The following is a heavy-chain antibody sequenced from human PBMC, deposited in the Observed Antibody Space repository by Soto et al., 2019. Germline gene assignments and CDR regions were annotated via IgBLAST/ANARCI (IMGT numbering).Heavy chain of an antibody. V-gene: IGHV1-8*01. J-gene: IGHJ4*02. CDR2: MNPNSGNT. Sequence: QVQLVQSGAEVKKPGASVKVSCKASGYTFTSYDINWVRQATGQGLEWMGWMNPNSGNTGYAQKFQGRVTMTRNTSISTAYMELSSLRSEDTAVYYCARVGYYYDNSGYYLSFDYWGQGTLVTVSS. CDR1: GYTFTSYD. CDR3: ARVGYYYDNSGYYLSFDY. D-gene: IGHD3-22*01.